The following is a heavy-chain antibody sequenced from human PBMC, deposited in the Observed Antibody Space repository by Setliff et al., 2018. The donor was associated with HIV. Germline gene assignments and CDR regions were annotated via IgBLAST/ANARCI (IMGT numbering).Heavy chain of an antibody. V-gene: IGHV1-18*01. Sequence: GASVKVSCKASGYTFTRYGISWVRQAPGQGLEWMGWISANNGNTKYAQRLQGRVTMTTDTSTSTAYMDLRSLRSDETAVYFCARDGEYQVLHYYYSGMDVWGQGTTVTVSS. CDR1: GYTFTRYG. CDR2: ISANNGNT. D-gene: IGHD2-2*01. CDR3: ARDGEYQVLHYYYSGMDV. J-gene: IGHJ6*02.